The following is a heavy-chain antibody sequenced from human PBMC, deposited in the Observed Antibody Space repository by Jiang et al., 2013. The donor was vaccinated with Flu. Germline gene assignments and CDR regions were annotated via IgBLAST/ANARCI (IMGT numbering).Heavy chain of an antibody. CDR2: IYPGDSDT. Sequence: GAEVKKPGESLKISCKGSGYSFTSYWIGWVRQMPGKGLEWMGIIYPGDSDTRYSPSFQGQVTISADKSISTAYLQWSSLKASDTAMYYCARLGTIAAAGNGMDVWGQGTTVTVSS. J-gene: IGHJ6*02. CDR1: GYSFTSYW. D-gene: IGHD6-13*01. CDR3: ARLGTIAAAGNGMDV. V-gene: IGHV5-51*03.